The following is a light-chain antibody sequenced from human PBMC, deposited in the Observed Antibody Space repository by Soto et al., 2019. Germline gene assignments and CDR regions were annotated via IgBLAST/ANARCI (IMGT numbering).Light chain of an antibody. CDR1: QDINSY. CDR3: QQYNIYPLT. Sequence: DVQMTQSTSSLSASVGDRVTITCRASQDINSYLAWYQQKPGNAPKSLIYGASSLQTGVPSRFSGSESGTYFTLTISNLQPEDSATYYCQQYNIYPLTFGGGTKVEIK. V-gene: IGKV1D-16*01. CDR2: GAS. J-gene: IGKJ4*01.